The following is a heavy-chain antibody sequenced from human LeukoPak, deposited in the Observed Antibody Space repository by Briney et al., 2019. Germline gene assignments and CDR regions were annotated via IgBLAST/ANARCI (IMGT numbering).Heavy chain of an antibody. J-gene: IGHJ5*02. D-gene: IGHD3-22*01. Sequence: GGSLRLSCAASGFTFSSYEMNWVRQAPGKGLGWVSYISSSGSTLYYADSVKGRFTISRDNAKNSLYLQMNSLRAEDTAVYYCARHFTYYYDSSGSTPWGQGTLVTVSS. CDR2: ISSSGSTL. CDR3: ARHFTYYYDSSGSTP. V-gene: IGHV3-48*03. CDR1: GFTFSSYE.